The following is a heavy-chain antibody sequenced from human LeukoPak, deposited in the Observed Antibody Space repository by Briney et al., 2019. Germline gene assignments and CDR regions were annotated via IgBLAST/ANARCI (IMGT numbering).Heavy chain of an antibody. Sequence: SETLSLTCTVSGGSISSYYWSWIRQPPGKGLEWIGYIYYSGSTNYNPSLKSRVTISVDTSKNQFSLKLSSATAADTAVYYCARVRGYYDILTGANWFDPWGQGTLVTVSS. CDR2: IYYSGST. V-gene: IGHV4-59*01. CDR3: ARVRGYYDILTGANWFDP. J-gene: IGHJ5*02. D-gene: IGHD3-9*01. CDR1: GGSISSYY.